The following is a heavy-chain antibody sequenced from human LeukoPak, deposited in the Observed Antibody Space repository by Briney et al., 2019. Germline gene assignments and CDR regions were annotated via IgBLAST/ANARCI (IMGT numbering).Heavy chain of an antibody. CDR3: ASLTNYQRTDFDY. D-gene: IGHD4/OR15-4a*01. V-gene: IGHV1-2*02. Sequence: ASVKVSCTASGCTFTGYYIHWVRQAPGQGLECMGWINPNSGVTNYAQKFQGRVSMTRDTSITTAYMELSRLTSDDTAVYYCASLTNYQRTDFDYWGQGTLVTVSS. J-gene: IGHJ4*02. CDR1: GCTFTGYY. CDR2: INPNSGVT.